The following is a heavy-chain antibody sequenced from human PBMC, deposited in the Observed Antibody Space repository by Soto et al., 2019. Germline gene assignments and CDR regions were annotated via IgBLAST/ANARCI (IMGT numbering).Heavy chain of an antibody. Sequence: ASVKVSCKASGGTFSSYAISWVRQAPGQGLEWMGGIIPIFGTANYAQKFQGRVTITADESTSTAYMELSSLRSEDTAVYYCARVPYDSSGLPSPNYYYYYGMDVWGQGTTVTVSS. CDR3: ARVPYDSSGLPSPNYYYYYGMDV. CDR1: GGTFSSYA. D-gene: IGHD3-22*01. V-gene: IGHV1-69*13. J-gene: IGHJ6*02. CDR2: IIPIFGTA.